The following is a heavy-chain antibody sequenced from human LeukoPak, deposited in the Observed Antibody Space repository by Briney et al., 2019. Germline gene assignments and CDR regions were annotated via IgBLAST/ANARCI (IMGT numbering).Heavy chain of an antibody. CDR2: IKSKSEGETT. V-gene: IGHV3-15*01. Sequence: GGSLRLSCAASGFTFSFTNAWMNWVRQAPGKGLEWVGHIKSKSEGETTDFAAPVKGRFTISRDDSKNTVYLQMNSLKTEDTAVYYCATPPGYWGSAPFDFWGQGIVVTVSS. J-gene: IGHJ4*02. D-gene: IGHD7-27*01. CDR3: ATPPGYWGSAPFDF. CDR1: GFTFSFTNAW.